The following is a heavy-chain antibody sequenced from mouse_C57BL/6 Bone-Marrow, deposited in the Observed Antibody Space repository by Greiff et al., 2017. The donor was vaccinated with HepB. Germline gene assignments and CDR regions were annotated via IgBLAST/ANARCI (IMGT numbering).Heavy chain of an antibody. V-gene: IGHV1-81*01. Sequence: QVQLKESGAELARPGASVKLSCKASGYTFTSYGISWVKQRTGQGLEWIGEIYPRSGNTYYNEKFKGKATLTADKSSSTAYMELRSLTSEDSAVYFCARWDYYGSDYWGQGTTLTVSS. D-gene: IGHD1-1*01. CDR1: GYTFTSYG. J-gene: IGHJ2*01. CDR2: IYPRSGNT. CDR3: ARWDYYGSDY.